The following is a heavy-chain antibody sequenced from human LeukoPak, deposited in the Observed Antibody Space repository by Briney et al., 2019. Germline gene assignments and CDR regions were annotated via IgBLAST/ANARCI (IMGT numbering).Heavy chain of an antibody. D-gene: IGHD4-17*01. CDR2: MTGSGTST. CDR1: GFSLSNYA. J-gene: IGHJ4*02. Sequence: GGSLRLSCAASGFSLSNYAMNLVRQAPGRGLEWVSTMTGSGTSTYYADSVKGRFTISRDNSKNTLYLQMNSLRAEDTAVYYCAREVDYGDYYFDYWGQGTLVTVSS. CDR3: AREVDYGDYYFDY. V-gene: IGHV3-23*01.